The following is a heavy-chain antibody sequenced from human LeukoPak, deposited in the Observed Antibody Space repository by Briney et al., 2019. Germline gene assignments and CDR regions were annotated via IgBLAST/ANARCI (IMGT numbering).Heavy chain of an antibody. CDR1: GYTFTSYY. V-gene: IGHV1-46*01. CDR3: ARLYCSGGTCYSPGDY. D-gene: IGHD2-15*01. J-gene: IGHJ4*02. CDR2: INPSAGST. Sequence: ASVKVCCKASGYTFTSYYMHWVRQAPGQGLEWMGIINPSAGSTSYAQKFQGRVTMTRDTSTGTVYMELSSLRSEDTAVYYCARLYCSGGTCYSPGDYWGQGTLVTVSS.